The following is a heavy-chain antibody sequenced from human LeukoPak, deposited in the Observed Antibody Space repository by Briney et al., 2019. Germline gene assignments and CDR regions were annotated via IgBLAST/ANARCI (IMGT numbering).Heavy chain of an antibody. CDR3: ATVGGGPNVGRDYFGA. CDR2: ISGDGVIT. D-gene: IGHD4-11*01. Sequence: GGSLRLSCRGSRFTFNTYAMSWFRQIPGKGLEWVSAISGDGVITYYTDSVKGRFIISRDNSRDTLHLQMSSLGVDDTAVYHCATVGGGPNVGRDYFGAWGQGILVTVSS. V-gene: IGHV3-23*01. J-gene: IGHJ5*02. CDR1: RFTFNTYA.